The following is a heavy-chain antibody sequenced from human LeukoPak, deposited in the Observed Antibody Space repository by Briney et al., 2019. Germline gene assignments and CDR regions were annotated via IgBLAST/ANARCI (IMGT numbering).Heavy chain of an antibody. J-gene: IGHJ4*02. CDR1: GYTFTGYY. CDR2: INPNSGGT. V-gene: IGHV1-2*04. Sequence: ASVKVSCKASGYTFTGYYMHWVRQAPGQGLEWMGWINPNSGGTNYAQKFQGWVTMTRDTSISTAYMELSRLRSDDTAVYYCARLRDDGSGSGLDYWGQGTLVTVSS. CDR3: ARLRDDGSGSGLDY. D-gene: IGHD3-10*01.